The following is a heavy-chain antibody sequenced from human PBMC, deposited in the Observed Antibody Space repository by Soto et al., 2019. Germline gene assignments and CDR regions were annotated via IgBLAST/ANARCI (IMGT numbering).Heavy chain of an antibody. CDR2: ITHSVGII. CDR3: TRDGRRGWEMDV. D-gene: IGHD1-26*01. V-gene: IGHV3-48*01. Sequence: EVQLVESGGGLVQPGGSLRLSCAASGFTFSDYSLNWVRQAPGKGLEWVSHITHSVGIIYCADSVRGRFTISRDNANNLLFLQMNSLGAEDTAVYYCTRDGRRGWEMDVWGKGTTVTVSS. CDR1: GFTFSDYS. J-gene: IGHJ6*04.